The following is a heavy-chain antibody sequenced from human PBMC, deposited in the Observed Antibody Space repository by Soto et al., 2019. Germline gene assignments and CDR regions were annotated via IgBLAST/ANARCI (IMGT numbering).Heavy chain of an antibody. D-gene: IGHD6-19*01. V-gene: IGHV4-38-2*01. CDR3: ARGSKAVDGTELIDY. Sequence: PWETLSLTCAVSGYSISSVYYCCCIRHPPGKGLECIGSIYHSGSTYYNPSLKSRVTISVDTSKNQFSLKLSSVTAADTAVYYCARGSKAVDGTELIDYWGQGNLVTVSS. CDR2: IYHSGST. CDR1: GYSISSVYY. J-gene: IGHJ4*02.